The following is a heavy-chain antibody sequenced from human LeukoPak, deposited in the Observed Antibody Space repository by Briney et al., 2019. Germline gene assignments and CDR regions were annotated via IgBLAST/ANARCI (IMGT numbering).Heavy chain of an antibody. CDR3: AREMTHRIAAADY. J-gene: IGHJ4*02. CDR2: ISSDGSNK. CDR1: GFTFTGYA. D-gene: IGHD6-13*01. Sequence: GGSLRLSCAASGFTFTGYAMLWVRQAPGKGLEWVAVISSDGSNKYYADSVKGRFTISRDNSKNTLYLQMNSLRAEDTAVYYCAREMTHRIAAADYWGQGTLVTVSS. V-gene: IGHV3-30*04.